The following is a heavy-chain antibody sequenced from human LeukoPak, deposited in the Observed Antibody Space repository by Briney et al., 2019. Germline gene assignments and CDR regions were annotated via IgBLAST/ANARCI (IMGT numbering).Heavy chain of an antibody. D-gene: IGHD2-2*01. CDR2: INDSGST. V-gene: IGHV4-34*01. CDR1: GGAFSNYF. CDR3: ARGQYCSTTTCYSARRYFDF. Sequence: SETLSLTCAVSGGAFSNYFWTWIRQPPGKGLEWIAEINDSGSTNSNSSFRSRVAISVDTSKNQFSLRLTSVTAADTAVYYCARGQYCSTTTCYSARRYFDFWGQGTLVTVSS. J-gene: IGHJ4*02.